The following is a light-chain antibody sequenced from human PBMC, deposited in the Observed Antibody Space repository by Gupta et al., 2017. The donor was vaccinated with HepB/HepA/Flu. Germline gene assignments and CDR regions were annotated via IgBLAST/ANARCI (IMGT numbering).Light chain of an antibody. V-gene: IGKV4-1*01. Sequence: DIVLTQSPVFLAVSLGERAAINCKSSQSLLYTSSNKDYLAWYQQKPGQPPKLPISWASTRESGVPDRFSGSGSGTDFTLTISSLQAEDVAVYYCQQYYSTPYTFGQGTKVEIK. CDR3: QQYYSTPYT. J-gene: IGKJ1*01. CDR2: WAS. CDR1: QSLLYTSSNKDY.